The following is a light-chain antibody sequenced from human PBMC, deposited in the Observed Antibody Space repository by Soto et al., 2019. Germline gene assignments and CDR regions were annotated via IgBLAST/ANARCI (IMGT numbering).Light chain of an antibody. CDR2: EVT. Sequence: QSALTQPASVSGSPGQSITISCTGTSSDVGGYNYVSWYQQHPDKAPKLMIYEVTNRPSGVSFRFSGSKSGNTASLTISGPQPEDEADYYCSSYTSTSTLYVFGTGTKVTVL. CDR3: SSYTSTSTLYV. J-gene: IGLJ1*01. CDR1: SSDVGGYNY. V-gene: IGLV2-14*01.